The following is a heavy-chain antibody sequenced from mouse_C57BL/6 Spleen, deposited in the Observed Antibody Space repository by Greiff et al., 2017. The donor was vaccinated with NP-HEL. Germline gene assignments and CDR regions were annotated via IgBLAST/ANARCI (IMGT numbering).Heavy chain of an antibody. J-gene: IGHJ3*01. CDR1: GYTFTSYG. CDR2: IYPRSGNT. V-gene: IGHV1-81*01. Sequence: VQLQQSGAELARPGASVKLSCKASGYTFTSYGISWVKQRPGQGLEWIGEIYPRSGNTYYNEKFKGKATLTADKSSSTAYMELRSLTSEDSAVYFCAARGPTAQAWFADWGKGTLVTVSA. D-gene: IGHD3-2*02. CDR3: AARGPTAQAWFAD.